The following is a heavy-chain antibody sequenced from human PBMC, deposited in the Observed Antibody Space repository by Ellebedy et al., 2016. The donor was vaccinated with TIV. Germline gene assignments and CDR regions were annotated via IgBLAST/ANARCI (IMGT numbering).Heavy chain of an antibody. CDR2: IDPSDSYT. V-gene: IGHV5-10-1*01. J-gene: IGHJ4*02. Sequence: GGSLRLSXKGSGYSFTSYWISWVRQMPGKGLEWMGRIDPSDSYTNYSPSFQGHVTISADKSISTAYLQWSSLKASDTAMYYCARRLRIAAAGTGFDYWGQGTLVTVSS. D-gene: IGHD6-13*01. CDR3: ARRLRIAAAGTGFDY. CDR1: GYSFTSYW.